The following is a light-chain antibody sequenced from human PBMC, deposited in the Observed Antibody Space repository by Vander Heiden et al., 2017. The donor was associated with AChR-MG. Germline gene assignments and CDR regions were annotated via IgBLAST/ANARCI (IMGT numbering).Light chain of an antibody. V-gene: IGLV1-40*01. CDR2: GNS. CDR3: QSYDSSLSGYVV. CDR1: SSNIGAGYD. J-gene: IGLJ2*01. Sequence: QSVLTQPPTVSGAPAQRVPISCTGSSSNIGAGYDVHWYQQLPGTAPKLLIYGNSNRPSGVPDRFSGSKSGTSASLAITGLQAEDEADYYCQSYDSSLSGYVVFGGGTKLTVL.